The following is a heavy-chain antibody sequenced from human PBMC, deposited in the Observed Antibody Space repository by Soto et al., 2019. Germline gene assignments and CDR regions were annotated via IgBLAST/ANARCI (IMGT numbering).Heavy chain of an antibody. CDR1: GFTFSSYG. D-gene: IGHD6-19*01. J-gene: IGHJ6*02. CDR3: ARDELSGWYLNGYYYYGMDV. Sequence: QVQLVESGGGVVQPGRSLRLSCAASGFTFSSYGMHWVRQAPGKGLEWVAVIWYDGSNKYYADSVKGRFTISRDNSKNTLYLQMNSLRAEDTAVYYCARDELSGWYLNGYYYYGMDVWGQGTTVTVSS. CDR2: IWYDGSNK. V-gene: IGHV3-33*01.